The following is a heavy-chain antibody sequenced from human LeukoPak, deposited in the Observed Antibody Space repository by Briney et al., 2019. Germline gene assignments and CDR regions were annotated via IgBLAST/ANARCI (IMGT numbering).Heavy chain of an antibody. D-gene: IGHD3-22*01. V-gene: IGHV1-3*03. Sequence: ASMKVSCKASGYTFTSYAMHWVRQAPGQRLEWMGWINAGNGNTKYSQEFQGRVTITRDTSASTAYMELSSLRSEDMAVYYCARAARYYDSSGYLSPFLLDYWGQGTLVTVSS. J-gene: IGHJ4*02. CDR1: GYTFTSYA. CDR2: INAGNGNT. CDR3: ARAARYYDSSGYLSPFLLDY.